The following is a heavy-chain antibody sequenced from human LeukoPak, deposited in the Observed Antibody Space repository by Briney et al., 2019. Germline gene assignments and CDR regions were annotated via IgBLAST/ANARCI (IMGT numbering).Heavy chain of an antibody. CDR2: VNPNNGNT. J-gene: IGHJ6*04. Sequence: GASVKVSCKASGYTITDYYIHWMRQAPGQGLEWMAWVNPNNGNTKIAQKFQGRVTMTWDTSISTAYVDLSRLRSDDTAVYFCLRGETVIAERPAVDLWGKGTTVTVSS. D-gene: IGHD6-6*01. V-gene: IGHV1-2*02. CDR3: LRGETVIAERPAVDL. CDR1: GYTITDYY.